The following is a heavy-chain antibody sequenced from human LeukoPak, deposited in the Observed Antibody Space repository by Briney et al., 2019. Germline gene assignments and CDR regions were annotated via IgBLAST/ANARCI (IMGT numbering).Heavy chain of an antibody. Sequence: GGSLRLSCAASGFTFNSYAIHWVRQAPGKGLEWVSSISSSSSYIYYADSVKGRFTISRDNAKNSLYLQMNSLRAEDTALYYCARQADTAMLIWSFTDYWGQGTLVTVSS. D-gene: IGHD5-18*01. V-gene: IGHV3-21*01. CDR3: ARQADTAMLIWSFTDY. CDR2: ISSSSSYI. J-gene: IGHJ4*02. CDR1: GFTFNSYA.